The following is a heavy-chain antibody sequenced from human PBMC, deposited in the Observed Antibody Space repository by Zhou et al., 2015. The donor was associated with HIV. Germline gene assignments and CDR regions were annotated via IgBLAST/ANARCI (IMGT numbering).Heavy chain of an antibody. D-gene: IGHD6-13*01. V-gene: IGHV1-69*06. CDR3: ARDLDLAAAARSYWYFDL. Sequence: QVQLVQSGAEVKKPGSSVKVSCKASGGTFSSYAISWVRQAPGQGLEWMGGIIPIFGTANYAQKFQGRVTITADKSTSTAYMELSSLRSEDTAVYYCARDLDLAAAARSYWYFDLWGRGTLVTVSS. CDR1: GGTFSSYA. J-gene: IGHJ2*01. CDR2: IIPIFGTA.